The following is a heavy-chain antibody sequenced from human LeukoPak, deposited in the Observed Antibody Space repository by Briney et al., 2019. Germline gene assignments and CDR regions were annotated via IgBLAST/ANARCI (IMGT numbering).Heavy chain of an antibody. V-gene: IGHV3-30*02. CDR1: GCTFSSYG. CDR2: IRYDGSNK. CDR3: AKGYSMVRGVRDFDY. Sequence: GGSLRLSCAASGCTFSSYGMHWLRQAPGKGLEWVAFIRYDGSNKYYADSVKGRFTISRDNSKNTLYLQMNSLRAEDTAVYYCAKGYSMVRGVRDFDYWGQGTLVTVSS. D-gene: IGHD3-10*01. J-gene: IGHJ4*02.